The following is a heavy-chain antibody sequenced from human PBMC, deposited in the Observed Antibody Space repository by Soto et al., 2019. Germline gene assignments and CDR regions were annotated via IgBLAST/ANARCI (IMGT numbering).Heavy chain of an antibody. J-gene: IGHJ4*02. CDR1: GMSISSSHW. D-gene: IGHD3-10*01. V-gene: IGHV4-4*02. CDR2: IYQSGST. Sequence: ASETLSLTCTVSGMSISSSHWWSWVRQAPGTGLEWIGEIYQSGSTNYNPPLKSRVAISIDKSRNQFSLKLTSVTAADTAVYFCARGFKPYFFDSWGQGTLVTVS. CDR3: ARGFKPYFFDS.